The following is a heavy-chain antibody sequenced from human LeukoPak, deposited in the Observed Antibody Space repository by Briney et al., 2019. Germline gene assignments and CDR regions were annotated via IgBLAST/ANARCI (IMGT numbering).Heavy chain of an antibody. CDR3: IRVGYCATTSCRTAFDI. CDR1: GFTFSSYW. D-gene: IGHD2-2*01. Sequence: GGSLRLSCAASGFTFSSYWMHWVRQAPGKGPVWVSRINTDGSSTSYADSVKGRFTISRDNAKNTLYLQMNSLRAEDTAVYFCIRVGYCATTSCRTAFDIWGQGTMVTVSS. V-gene: IGHV3-74*01. J-gene: IGHJ3*02. CDR2: INTDGSST.